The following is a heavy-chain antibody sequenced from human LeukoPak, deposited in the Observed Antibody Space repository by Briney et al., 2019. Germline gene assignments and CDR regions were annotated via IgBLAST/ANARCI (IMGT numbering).Heavy chain of an antibody. Sequence: EASVKVSCKASGYTFTSYAISWVRQAPGQGLEWMGGIIPIFGTANYAQKFQGRVTITADESTSTAYMELSSLRPEDTAVYYCARAALAIVGFIDNWFDPWGQGTLVTVSS. D-gene: IGHD2-21*01. CDR1: GYTFTSYA. J-gene: IGHJ5*02. V-gene: IGHV1-69*13. CDR3: ARAALAIVGFIDNWFDP. CDR2: IIPIFGTA.